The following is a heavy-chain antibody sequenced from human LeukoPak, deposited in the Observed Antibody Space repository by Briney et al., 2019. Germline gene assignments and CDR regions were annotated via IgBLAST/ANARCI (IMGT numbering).Heavy chain of an antibody. CDR3: AKEEQLAVAGTTPFDY. V-gene: IGHV3-23*01. CDR2: ISGSGGST. J-gene: IGHJ4*02. D-gene: IGHD6-19*01. Sequence: GGSLRLSCAASGFTFSSYAMSWVRQAPGKGLEWVSAISGSGGSTYYADSVKARFTISRDNSKNTLYLQMNSLRAEDTAVYYCAKEEQLAVAGTTPFDYWGQGTLVTVSS. CDR1: GFTFSSYA.